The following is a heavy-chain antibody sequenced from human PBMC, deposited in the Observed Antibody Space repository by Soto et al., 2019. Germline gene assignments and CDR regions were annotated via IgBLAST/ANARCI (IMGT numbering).Heavy chain of an antibody. V-gene: IGHV1-69*06. CDR1: GGTFSTLA. J-gene: IGHJ5*02. Sequence: GASVKVSCKASGGTFSTLAIRWVRQAPGQGLEWLGGIIPIFGTVNYAQKFRGRVTITADKSTTTAYMELSSLRPEDTAVYYCAHPPVSISGTGNAPWGQGTEVTVSS. CDR2: IIPIFGTV. D-gene: IGHD1-26*01. CDR3: AHPPVSISGTGNAP.